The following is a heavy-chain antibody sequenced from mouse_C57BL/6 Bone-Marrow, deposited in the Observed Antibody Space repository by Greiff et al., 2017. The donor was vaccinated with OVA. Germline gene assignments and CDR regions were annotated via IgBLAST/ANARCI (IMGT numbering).Heavy chain of an antibody. Sequence: QVQLQQPGTELVKPGASVKLSCKASGYTFTSYWMHWVKQRPGQGLEWIGNINPSNGGTNYNEKFKSKATLTVDRSSSTAYMQLSSLTSEDSAVYYCARKDTTVVYFDYWGQGTTLTVSS. CDR3: ARKDTTVVYFDY. V-gene: IGHV1-53*01. D-gene: IGHD1-1*01. CDR2: INPSNGGT. J-gene: IGHJ2*01. CDR1: GYTFTSYW.